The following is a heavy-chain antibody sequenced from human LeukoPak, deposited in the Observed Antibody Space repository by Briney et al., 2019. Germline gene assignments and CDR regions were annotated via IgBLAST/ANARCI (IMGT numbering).Heavy chain of an antibody. CDR2: ISYDGSNK. Sequence: GGSLRLSCAASGFTFSSYAMHWVRQAPGKGLEWVAVISYDGSNKYYADSVKGRFTISRDNSKNTLYLQMNNLRAEDTAVYYCAKDLDSSGWYVYYGMDVWGQGTTVTVSS. D-gene: IGHD6-19*01. J-gene: IGHJ6*02. CDR1: GFTFSSYA. V-gene: IGHV3-30-3*01. CDR3: AKDLDSSGWYVYYGMDV.